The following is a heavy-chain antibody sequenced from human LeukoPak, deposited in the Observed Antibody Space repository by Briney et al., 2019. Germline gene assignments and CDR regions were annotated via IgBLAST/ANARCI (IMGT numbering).Heavy chain of an antibody. CDR3: TTDIRFRNSFDY. Sequence: PGGSLRLSCAASGFTFSNAWMSWVRQAPGKGLEWVGRIESKTDGGTADYAAPVKGRFPISRDDSKNTLYLQMNSLKTEDTAVYYCTTDIRFRNSFDYWGQGTLVTVSS. CDR1: GFTFSNAW. V-gene: IGHV3-15*04. D-gene: IGHD3-16*01. CDR2: IESKTDGGTA. J-gene: IGHJ4*02.